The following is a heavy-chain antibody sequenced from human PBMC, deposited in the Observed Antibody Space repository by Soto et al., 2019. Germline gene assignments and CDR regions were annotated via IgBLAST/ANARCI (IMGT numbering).Heavy chain of an antibody. D-gene: IGHD2-15*01. CDR1: EFTFSSYG. Sequence: QVQLVESGGGVVQPGRSLRLSCAASEFTFSSYGMHWVRQAPGKGLEWVAVISYDGSNKYYADSVKGRFTISRDNSKNTLYLQMNSLRAEDTAVYYCAKDRNIVVVVAPLDYWGQGTLVTVSS. V-gene: IGHV3-30*18. CDR2: ISYDGSNK. CDR3: AKDRNIVVVVAPLDY. J-gene: IGHJ4*02.